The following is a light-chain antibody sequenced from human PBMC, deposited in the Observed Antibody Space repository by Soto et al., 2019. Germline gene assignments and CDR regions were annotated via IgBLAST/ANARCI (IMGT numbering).Light chain of an antibody. V-gene: IGKV3-20*01. CDR3: QQYGSSPRT. Sequence: EIVLTQSPGTLSLSPGERATLSCRASQSVSSSYLAWYQQKPGQAPRLLIYGASSRATGIPDRFSGSGSGTDFALAIRRLAPEDFAVYYCQQYGSSPRTFCQGTKVEIK. J-gene: IGKJ1*01. CDR2: GAS. CDR1: QSVSSSY.